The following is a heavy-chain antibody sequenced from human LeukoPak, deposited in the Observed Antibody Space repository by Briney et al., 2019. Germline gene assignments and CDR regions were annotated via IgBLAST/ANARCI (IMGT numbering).Heavy chain of an antibody. CDR2: IIPILGIA. CDR3: ARARYYDILTGYYNFGY. D-gene: IGHD3-9*01. Sequence: SVKVSCKASGGTFSSYAISWVRQAPGQGLEWMGRIIPILGIANYAQKFQGRVTITADKSTSTAYMELSSLRSEDTAVYYCARARYYDILTGYYNFGYWGQGTLVTVSS. J-gene: IGHJ4*02. CDR1: GGTFSSYA. V-gene: IGHV1-69*04.